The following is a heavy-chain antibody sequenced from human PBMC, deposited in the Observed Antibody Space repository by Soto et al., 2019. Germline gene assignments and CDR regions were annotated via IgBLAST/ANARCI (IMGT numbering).Heavy chain of an antibody. CDR2: IWYDGSNK. CDR1: GFTFSSYG. V-gene: IGHV3-33*01. J-gene: IGHJ6*02. D-gene: IGHD2-15*01. Sequence: PGGSLRLSCAAAGFTFSSYGMHWVRQAPGKGLEWVAVIWYDGSNKYYADSVKGRFTISRDNSKNTLYLQINSLSAEDTAVYYCSIEYFSGGSCYYYVMDVWGQGNTVTVSS. CDR3: SIEYFSGGSCYYYVMDV.